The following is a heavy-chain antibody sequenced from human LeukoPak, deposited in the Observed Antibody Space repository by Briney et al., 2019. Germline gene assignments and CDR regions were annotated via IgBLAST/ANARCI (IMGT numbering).Heavy chain of an antibody. V-gene: IGHV3-30-3*01. J-gene: IGHJ4*02. D-gene: IGHD2-15*01. Sequence: GGSLRLSCAASGFTFSSYAMHWVRQAPGKGLEWVAVISYDGSNKYYADSVKGRFTISRDNSKNTLYLQMNSLRAEDTTVYYCAKVVVVIDYWGQGTLVTVSS. CDR3: AKVVVVIDY. CDR1: GFTFSSYA. CDR2: ISYDGSNK.